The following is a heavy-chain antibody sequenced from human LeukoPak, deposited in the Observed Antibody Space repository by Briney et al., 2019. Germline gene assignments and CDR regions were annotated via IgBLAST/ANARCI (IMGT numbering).Heavy chain of an antibody. CDR1: GGSISSGGYY. CDR3: ARSPDIVVVPAANNFDY. J-gene: IGHJ4*02. V-gene: IGHV4-31*03. CDR2: IYYSGST. D-gene: IGHD2-2*01. Sequence: ASETLSLTCTVSGGSISSGGYYWSWIRQHPGKGLEWIGYIYYSGSTYYNPSLKSRVTISVDTSKNQFSLKLSSVTAADTAVYYCARSPDIVVVPAANNFDYWGQGTLVTVSS.